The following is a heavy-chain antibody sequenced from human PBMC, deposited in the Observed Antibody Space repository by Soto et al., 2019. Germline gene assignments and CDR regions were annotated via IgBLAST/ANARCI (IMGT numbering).Heavy chain of an antibody. CDR2: IIPIFGTA. D-gene: IGHD6-6*01. J-gene: IGHJ5*02. CDR3: AKGYTIIAARRGLFDP. V-gene: IGHV1-69*01. CDR1: GGTFSSYA. Sequence: QVQLVQSGAEVKKPGSSVKVSCKASGGTFSSYAISWVRQAPGQVLEWMGGIIPIFGTANYAQTFQCRVTITADESTSTAYMELSSLRSQDTAVYYCAKGYTIIAARRGLFDPGGQGTLVTVSS.